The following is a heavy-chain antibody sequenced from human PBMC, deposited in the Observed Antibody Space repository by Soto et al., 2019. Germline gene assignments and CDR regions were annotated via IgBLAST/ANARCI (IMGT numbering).Heavy chain of an antibody. D-gene: IGHD4-17*01. V-gene: IGHV1-18*01. CDR1: GYPFTTYG. CDR3: AREGVEMTTRDAFDM. Sequence: GASVKVSCKASGYPFTTYGISWVRQAPGQGLEWMGWISGHNGNTHYVQKLLGRVTMTTDTSSTTAYMELRSLTSDDTAVYYCAREGVEMTTRDAFDMWGQGTVVTV. J-gene: IGHJ3*02. CDR2: ISGHNGNT.